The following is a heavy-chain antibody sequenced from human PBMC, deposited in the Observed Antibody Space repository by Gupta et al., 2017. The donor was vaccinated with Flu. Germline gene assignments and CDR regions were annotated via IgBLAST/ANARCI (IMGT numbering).Heavy chain of an antibody. CDR1: GGSISSSSYY. CDR3: ARQPFVSVNVPA. J-gene: IGHJ5*02. V-gene: IGHV4-39*01. D-gene: IGHD2/OR15-2a*01. CDR2: IYYSGST. Sequence: QLQLQESGPGLVKPSETLSLTCTVSGGSISSSSYYWGWIRQPPGKGLEWIGSIYYSGSTYYNPSLKSRVTISVDTSKNQFSLKLSSVTAADTAVYYCARQPFVSVNVPAWGQGTLVTVSS.